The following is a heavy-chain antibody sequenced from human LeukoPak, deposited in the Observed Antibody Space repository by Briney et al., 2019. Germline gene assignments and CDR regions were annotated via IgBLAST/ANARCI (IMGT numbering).Heavy chain of an antibody. CDR3: VRDRSSGSGKYYFDY. J-gene: IGHJ4*02. Sequence: SETLSLTCTVSGGSISSYYWSWIRQPPGKGLEWIGYIYYSGNTYYNPSLKSRVTISVDTSKNQFSLKLSSMTTADTAVYYCVRDRSSGSGKYYFDYWGQGTLVTVSS. D-gene: IGHD6-13*01. CDR2: IYYSGNT. V-gene: IGHV4-59*01. CDR1: GGSISSYY.